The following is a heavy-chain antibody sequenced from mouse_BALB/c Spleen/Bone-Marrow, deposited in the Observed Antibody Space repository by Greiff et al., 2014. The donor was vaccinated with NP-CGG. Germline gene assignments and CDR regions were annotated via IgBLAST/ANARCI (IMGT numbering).Heavy chain of an antibody. CDR2: IDPANGNT. D-gene: IGHD1-3*01. Sequence: EVQLVESGAELVKPGASVKLSCTASGFNIKDTYMHWVKQRPEQGLEWIGRIDPANGNTKYDPKFQGKATITADTSSNTAYLQLSSLTSEDTAVDYCASYNDGYYFDSWGQGTTLTVSS. CDR1: GFNIKDTY. V-gene: IGHV14-3*02. J-gene: IGHJ2*01. CDR3: ASYNDGYYFDS.